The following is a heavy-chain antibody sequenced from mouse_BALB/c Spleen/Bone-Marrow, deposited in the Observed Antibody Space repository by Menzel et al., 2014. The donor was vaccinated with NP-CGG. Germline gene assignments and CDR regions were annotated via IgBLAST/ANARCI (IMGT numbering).Heavy chain of an antibody. D-gene: IGHD1-1*01. CDR3: ASRGDYSYAMDY. J-gene: IGHJ4*01. CDR1: GYTFSNYW. Sequence: HVQLKESGAELVRPGFSVKISCKASGYTFSNYWMNWMKQRPGQGLEWIGQIYPGNGDTNYIGKFTGKATLTADKSSSTAYMQLSSLTSEDSAVYFCASRGDYSYAMDYWGQGTSVTVSS. CDR2: IYPGNGDT. V-gene: IGHV1-80*01.